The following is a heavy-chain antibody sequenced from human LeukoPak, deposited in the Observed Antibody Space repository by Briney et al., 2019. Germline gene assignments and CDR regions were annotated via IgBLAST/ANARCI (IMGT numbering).Heavy chain of an antibody. CDR2: INHSGST. CDR1: GGPFSGYY. V-gene: IGHV4-34*01. D-gene: IGHD2-15*01. J-gene: IGHJ1*01. CDR3: ARGDPGYCSGGSCYSPPIQH. Sequence: SETLYLTCAVYGGPFSGYYWSWIRQPPGKRLEWIGEINHSGSTNYNPSLKSRVTISVDTSKNQFSLKLSSVTAADTAVYYCARGDPGYCSGGSCYSPPIQHWGQGTPVTVSS.